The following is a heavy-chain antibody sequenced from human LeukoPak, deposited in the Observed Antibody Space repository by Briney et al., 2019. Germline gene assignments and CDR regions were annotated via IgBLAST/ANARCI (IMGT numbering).Heavy chain of an antibody. CDR2: IYYSGTT. CDR3: ARLLNNDNSGDPDTFDM. Sequence: SSETLSLTCTVSGGSIRSHYWSWIRQPPERGLEWIGFIYYSGTTRYNPSLLGRVTMSVDTSKNHFSLKLTSVSAADTAVYYCARLLNNDNSGDPDTFDMRGQGTMVTVSS. D-gene: IGHD3-22*01. CDR1: GGSIRSHY. J-gene: IGHJ3*02. V-gene: IGHV4-59*11.